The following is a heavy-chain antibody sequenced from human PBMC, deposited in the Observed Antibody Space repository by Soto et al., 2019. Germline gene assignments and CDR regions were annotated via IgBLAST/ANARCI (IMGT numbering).Heavy chain of an antibody. V-gene: IGHV4-39*01. J-gene: IGHJ4*02. D-gene: IGHD3-22*01. CDR2: IYYSGST. Sequence: SETLSLTCTVSGGSISSSSYYWGWIRQPPGKGLEWIGSIYYSGSTYYNPSLKSRVTISVDTSKNQFSLRLSSVTAADTAVYYCARHVTDYYDSSGYLGGYFDYWGQGTLVTVSS. CDR1: GGSISSSSYY. CDR3: ARHVTDYYDSSGYLGGYFDY.